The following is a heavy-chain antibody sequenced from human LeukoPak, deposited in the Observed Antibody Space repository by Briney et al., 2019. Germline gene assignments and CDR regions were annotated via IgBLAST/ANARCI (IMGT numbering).Heavy chain of an antibody. V-gene: IGHV6-1*01. CDR1: GDSVSSISGG. D-gene: IGHD3-10*01. J-gene: IGHJ5*02. CDR2: TYYRSRWYT. Sequence: SQTLSLTCAISGDSVSSISGGWSWIRQSPSRGLEWLGRTYYRSRWYTDYAIFVESRITINSDTSKNQFSLQLNSVTPEDTAVYYCVRDLGPGRAFWFDPWGHGTLVTVSS. CDR3: VRDLGPGRAFWFDP.